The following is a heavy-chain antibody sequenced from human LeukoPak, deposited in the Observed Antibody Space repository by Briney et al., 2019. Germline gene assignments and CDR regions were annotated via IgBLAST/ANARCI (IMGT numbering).Heavy chain of an antibody. J-gene: IGHJ4*02. CDR1: GFTVSSNY. D-gene: IGHD5-18*01. CDR3: ASDDRGLWSL. CDR2: IYSGGRT. V-gene: IGHV3-53*01. Sequence: PGGSLRLSCAASGFTVSSNYMSWVRPAPGKGLEWVSVIYSGGRTYNADSVTGRFTISRDNSKNTMYLYMNSLGAEDTAVYYCASDDRGLWSLWGQGTLVTVSS.